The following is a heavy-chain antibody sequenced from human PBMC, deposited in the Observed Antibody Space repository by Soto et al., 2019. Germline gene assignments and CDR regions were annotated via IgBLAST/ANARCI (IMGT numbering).Heavy chain of an antibody. CDR1: GFTFSDYC. CDR3: ARDSYSMYSSSLGWFDP. D-gene: IGHD6-13*01. V-gene: IGHV3-11*06. CDR2: ISSSSSYT. Sequence: GXSLRLSCAASGFTFSDYCLSWIRQAPVKGLEWVSYISSSSSYTNYADSVKGRFTISRDNAKNSLYLQMNSLRAEDTAVYYCARDSYSMYSSSLGWFDPWGQGTLVTVSS. J-gene: IGHJ5*02.